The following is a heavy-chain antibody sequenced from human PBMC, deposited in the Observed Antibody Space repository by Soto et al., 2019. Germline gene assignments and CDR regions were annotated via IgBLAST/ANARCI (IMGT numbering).Heavy chain of an antibody. CDR2: IYYSGST. CDR3: ACLRFLEWFHSYYYYYGMDV. D-gene: IGHD3-3*01. J-gene: IGHJ6*02. V-gene: IGHV4-39*01. Sequence: PSETLSLTCTVSGGSISSSSYYWGWIRQPPGKGLEWIGSIYYSGSTYYNPSLKSRVTISVDTSKNQFSLKLSSVTAADTALFYCACLRFLEWFHSYYYYYGMDVWGQGTTVS. CDR1: GGSISSSSYY.